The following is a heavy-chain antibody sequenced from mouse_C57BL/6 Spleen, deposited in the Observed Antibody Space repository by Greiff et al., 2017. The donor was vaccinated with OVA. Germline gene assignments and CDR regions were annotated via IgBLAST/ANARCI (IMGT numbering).Heavy chain of an antibody. D-gene: IGHD2-3*01. Sequence: EVQLQQSGPVLVKPGASVKMSCKASGYTFTDYYMNWVKQSHGKSLEWIGVINPYNGGTSYNQKFKGKATLTVDKSSSTAYMELNSLTSEDSAVYYCAREEVYDGYPHWYFDVWGTGTTVTVSS. V-gene: IGHV1-19*01. CDR2: INPYNGGT. CDR1: GYTFTDYY. CDR3: AREEVYDGYPHWYFDV. J-gene: IGHJ1*03.